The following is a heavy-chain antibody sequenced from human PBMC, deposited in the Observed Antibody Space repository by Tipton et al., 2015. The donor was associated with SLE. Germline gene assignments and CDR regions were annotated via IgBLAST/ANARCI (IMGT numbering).Heavy chain of an antibody. V-gene: IGHV4-61*02. CDR1: GGSISRFRSY. D-gene: IGHD2-2*01. CDR2: IDFRGNT. Sequence: TLSLTCTVSGGSISRFRSYWNWIRQPAGKGLEWIGRIDFRGNTNYNPSLKSRVAISLDTSKNQFSLRLDSVTAGDTALYFCARDELMMPAASYSYYYMDNWGKGTTVNVAS. CDR3: ARDELMMPAASYSYYYMDN. J-gene: IGHJ6*03.